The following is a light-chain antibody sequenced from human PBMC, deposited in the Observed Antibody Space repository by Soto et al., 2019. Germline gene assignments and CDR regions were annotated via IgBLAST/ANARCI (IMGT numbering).Light chain of an antibody. CDR1: QSVSRK. Sequence: EIVMTQSPVTLSVSPGERATLSCRASQSVSRKLVWYHQKPGQAPRLLIYGASTRATGIPGRFSGSGSGAEFTLTISSLQSEDCAVYYCQQYNEWPPWTFGQGTKVDIK. CDR3: QQYNEWPPWT. CDR2: GAS. V-gene: IGKV3-15*01. J-gene: IGKJ1*01.